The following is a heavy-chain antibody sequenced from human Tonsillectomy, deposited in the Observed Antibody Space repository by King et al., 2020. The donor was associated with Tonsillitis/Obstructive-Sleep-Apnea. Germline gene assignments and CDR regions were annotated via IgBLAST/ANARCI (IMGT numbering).Heavy chain of an antibody. V-gene: IGHV3-53*01. Sequence: VQLVESGGGLVQPGGSLRLSCAASGFTVSSYYMSWVRQAPGKGLEWVSVIYSGGSTYYADSVKGRFTISRDNSKNTLYLQMNSLRAEDTAVYYCARDRPTEEDCSSISCYYYYYYKDVWGKGTTVTVSS. CDR1: GFTVSSYY. J-gene: IGHJ6*03. CDR3: ARDRPTEEDCSSISCYYYYYYKDV. CDR2: IYSGGST. D-gene: IGHD2-2*01.